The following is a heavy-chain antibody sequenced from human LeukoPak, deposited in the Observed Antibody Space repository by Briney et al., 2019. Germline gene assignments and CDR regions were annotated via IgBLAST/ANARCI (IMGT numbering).Heavy chain of an antibody. V-gene: IGHV4-4*07. Sequence: SETLSLTCTVSGDSLDRHYRSWIRQPAGRGLEWMGRIYVSGSTTHHPSLTGRGAMSVDASKNQFSLKLRSVTAADTAVYYCARFTYGGYSLDSWGQGTLVVVSS. CDR2: IYVSGST. J-gene: IGHJ4*02. D-gene: IGHD5-12*01. CDR3: ARFTYGGYSLDS. CDR1: GDSLDRHY.